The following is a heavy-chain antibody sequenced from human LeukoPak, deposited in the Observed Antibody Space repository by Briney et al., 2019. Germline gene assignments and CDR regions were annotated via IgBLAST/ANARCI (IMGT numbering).Heavy chain of an antibody. D-gene: IGHD7-27*01. CDR2: IYYSGST. CDR1: GGSISSYD. CDR3: ARVGANCNYVGY. Sequence: SETLSLTCTVSGGSISSYDWSWIRQPPGKGLEWIGYIYYSGSTNYNPSLKSRVTISVDTSKNQFSLKLSSVTSADKAVYYCARVGANCNYVGYWGQGTLVTVSS. J-gene: IGHJ4*02. V-gene: IGHV4-59*01.